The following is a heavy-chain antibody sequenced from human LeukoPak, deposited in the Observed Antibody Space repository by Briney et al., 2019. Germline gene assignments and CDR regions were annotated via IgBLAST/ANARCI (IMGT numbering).Heavy chain of an antibody. CDR2: INGEGSRI. V-gene: IGHV3-74*01. CDR1: GFNLRTYW. J-gene: IGHJ6*02. CDR3: ARDPGYYYYGTDV. Sequence: GGSLRLSCAVTGFNLRTYWIHWVRHSPGRGLEWVARINGEGSRISYADSVRGRFTISRDNAKNTAYLQMNSLRAEDTALYYCARDPGYYYYGTDVWGQGTTVVVSS.